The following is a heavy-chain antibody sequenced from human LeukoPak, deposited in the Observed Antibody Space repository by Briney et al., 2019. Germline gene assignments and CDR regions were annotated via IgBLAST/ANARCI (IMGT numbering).Heavy chain of an antibody. CDR1: GGSISSSSYY. CDR2: IYYSGST. D-gene: IGHD3-16*02. Sequence: SETLSLICTVSGGSISSSSYYWGWIRQPPGKGLEWIRSIYYSGSTYFNPSLKSRVTISVDTSKNQFSLKLRSVTAADTAVYYCARVGDYIWRTYRTFDYWGQGTLVTVSS. CDR3: ARVGDYIWRTYRTFDY. V-gene: IGHV4-39*07. J-gene: IGHJ4*02.